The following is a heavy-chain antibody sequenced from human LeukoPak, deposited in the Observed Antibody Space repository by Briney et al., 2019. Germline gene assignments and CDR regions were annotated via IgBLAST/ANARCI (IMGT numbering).Heavy chain of an antibody. CDR3: ARDGWGTFDY. Sequence: GGSPRLSCAASGFTFNKHAMHWVRRAPGKGLEWVAVIWHDGSKQYYADTVKGRVTISRDNAKNMLYVQMTSLRVEDTAVYYCARDGWGTFDYWGQGTLVTVSS. V-gene: IGHV3-33*01. J-gene: IGHJ4*02. CDR1: GFTFNKHA. CDR2: IWHDGSKQ. D-gene: IGHD3-16*01.